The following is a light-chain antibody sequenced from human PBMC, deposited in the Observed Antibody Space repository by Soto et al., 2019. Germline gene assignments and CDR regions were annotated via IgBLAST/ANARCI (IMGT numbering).Light chain of an antibody. CDR2: VVS. V-gene: IGLV2-14*01. CDR3: ASYTGGSTLVV. CDR1: SSDVGRYNY. Sequence: QSALTQPASVSGSPGQSITISFTGTSSDVGRYNYVSWYQQYPGKAPKLMIYVVSSRPSGVSNRFSGSKSGNTAFLTISGLQAEDEADYYCASYTGGSTLVVFGGGTKVTVL. J-gene: IGLJ2*01.